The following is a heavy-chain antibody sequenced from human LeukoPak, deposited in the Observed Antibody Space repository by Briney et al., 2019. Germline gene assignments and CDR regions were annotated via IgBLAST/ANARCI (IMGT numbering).Heavy chain of an antibody. Sequence: SETLSLTCTVSGGSISSYYWSWIRQPAGKGLEWIGHIYYSGTTNYNPSLKSRVTISVDTSKNQFSLKLSSVTAADTAVYYCASFPGTSRFEYWGQGTLVTVSS. V-gene: IGHV4-59*01. CDR3: ASFPGTSRFEY. D-gene: IGHD1-26*01. CDR2: IYYSGTT. J-gene: IGHJ4*02. CDR1: GGSISSYY.